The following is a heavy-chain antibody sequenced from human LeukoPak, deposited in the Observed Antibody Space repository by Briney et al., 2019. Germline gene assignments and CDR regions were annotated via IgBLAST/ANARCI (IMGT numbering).Heavy chain of an antibody. Sequence: GGSLRLSCAASGFTFSTYDMSWVRQAPGKGLEWVSGISGGGGSTYYADSVKGRFTISRDNSKNTLYLQMNSLRAEDTAIYYCAKNGDRGAYCSGGTCYPYYYYYMDVRGKGTTVTISS. V-gene: IGHV3-23*01. D-gene: IGHD2-15*01. J-gene: IGHJ6*03. CDR2: ISGGGGST. CDR1: GFTFSTYD. CDR3: AKNGDRGAYCSGGTCYPYYYYYMDV.